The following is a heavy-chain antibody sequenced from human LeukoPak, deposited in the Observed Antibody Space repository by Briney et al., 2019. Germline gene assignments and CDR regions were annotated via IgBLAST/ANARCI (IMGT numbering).Heavy chain of an antibody. CDR2: IFIHGDET. Sequence: PGGSLRLSCADSGFTFSSYAMSLVRQAPGKGLEWVSGIFIHGDETYHAESVKGRFTTSRDNSKSTLYLQMNSLRADDTAVYYCAKHTGGILRSLDYWGQGTLVTVSS. J-gene: IGHJ4*02. CDR3: AKHTGGILRSLDY. V-gene: IGHV3-23*01. D-gene: IGHD5/OR15-5a*01. CDR1: GFTFSSYA.